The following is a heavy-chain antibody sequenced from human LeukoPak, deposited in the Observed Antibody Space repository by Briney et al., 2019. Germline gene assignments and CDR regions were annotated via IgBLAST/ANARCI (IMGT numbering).Heavy chain of an antibody. CDR2: INPNNGGT. J-gene: IGHJ4*02. V-gene: IGHV1-2*02. D-gene: IGHD6-19*01. CDR1: GYTFTGHY. CDR3: AGEIRKGQWPVFALNY. Sequence: GASVKVSCKASGYTFTGHYMHWLRQAPEQGLEWMGWINPNNGGTNYAQKFQGRVTVTRDTSISTAYMELSRLRSDDTAVYYCAGEIRKGQWPVFALNYWGQGTLVTVSS.